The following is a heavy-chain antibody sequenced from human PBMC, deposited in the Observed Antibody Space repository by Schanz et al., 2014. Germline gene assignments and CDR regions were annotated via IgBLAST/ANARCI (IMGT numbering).Heavy chain of an antibody. J-gene: IGHJ4*02. CDR1: GYTFTSYG. CDR3: ARDAADFYGILTEEDY. D-gene: IGHD3-9*01. CDR2: ISAYNGNS. Sequence: QVQLVQSGAEVKKPGASVKVSCKASGYTFTSYGISWVRQAPGQGLEWMGWISAYNGNSKYPQKLQGRVTMTTDTSTSTAYMELRSLRSADTAVYYCARDAADFYGILTEEDYWGQGTLVTVSS. V-gene: IGHV1-18*01.